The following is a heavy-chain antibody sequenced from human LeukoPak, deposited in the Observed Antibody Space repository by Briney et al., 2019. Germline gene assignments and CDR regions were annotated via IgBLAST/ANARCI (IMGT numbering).Heavy chain of an antibody. CDR2: ISGSGGST. D-gene: IGHD3-22*01. J-gene: IGHJ4*02. Sequence: PGGSLRLSCAASGFTFSSYAMSWVRQAPGKGLEWVSAISGSGGSTYYADSVKGRFTISRDNSKNTLYLQMNSLRAEDTAVYYCAKDLLPYYYDSSGYYPVGYFDYWGQGTLVTVSS. CDR1: GFTFSSYA. V-gene: IGHV3-23*01. CDR3: AKDLLPYYYDSSGYYPVGYFDY.